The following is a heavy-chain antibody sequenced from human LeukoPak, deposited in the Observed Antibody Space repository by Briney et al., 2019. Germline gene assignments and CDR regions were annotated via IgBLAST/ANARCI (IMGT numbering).Heavy chain of an antibody. D-gene: IGHD6-13*01. V-gene: IGHV3-23*01. J-gene: IGHJ4*02. CDR2: IGGSGGST. CDR3: AKVETAAAATLRGFDY. CDR1: GLTFSSYA. Sequence: GGSLRLSCAASGLTFSSYAMSWVRQAPGKGLEWVSSIGGSGGSTYYADSVKGRFTISRDNSKNTLYLQMNSLRAEDTAVYYCAKVETAAAATLRGFDYWGQGTLVTVSS.